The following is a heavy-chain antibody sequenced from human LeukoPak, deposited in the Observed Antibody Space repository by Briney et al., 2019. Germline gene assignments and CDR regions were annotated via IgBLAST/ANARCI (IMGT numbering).Heavy chain of an antibody. V-gene: IGHV1-2*02. D-gene: IGHD3-16*02. CDR2: INPNSGGT. CDR1: GYTFTDYY. Sequence: ASVTVSCKASGYTFTDYYMHWMRQAPGQGLEWMGWINPNSGGTNYAQKFQGRVTITRDTSISTAYMELSRLRADDTAVYYCARGAFGGVIVTQVVDWFDPWGQGTLVTVSS. CDR3: ARGAFGGVIVTQVVDWFDP. J-gene: IGHJ5*02.